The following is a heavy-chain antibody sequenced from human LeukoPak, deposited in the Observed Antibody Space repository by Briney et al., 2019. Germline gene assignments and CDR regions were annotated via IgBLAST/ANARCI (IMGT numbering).Heavy chain of an antibody. Sequence: PSETLSLTCTVSGGSISSYYWSWIRQPAGKGLEWIGRIYTSGSTNYNPSLKSRVTMSVDTSKNQFSLKLSSVTAADTAVYYYARDGYYYDSSGYYYGDYFDYWGQGTLVTVSS. CDR1: GGSISSYY. D-gene: IGHD3-22*01. CDR3: ARDGYYYDSSGYYYGDYFDY. V-gene: IGHV4-4*07. J-gene: IGHJ4*02. CDR2: IYTSGST.